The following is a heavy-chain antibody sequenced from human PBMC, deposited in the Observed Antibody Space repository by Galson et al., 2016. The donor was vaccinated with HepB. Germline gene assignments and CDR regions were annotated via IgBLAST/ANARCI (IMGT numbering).Heavy chain of an antibody. Sequence: SVKVSCKASGGTFSTIAVSWVRQAPGQGLEWMGGIIPVFHAPKYAQQFQGRVTITADESTSTAYMDLSSLRFEDTAVYYCARGTTMDYLYFDFWGQGTLVTVSS. D-gene: IGHD3/OR15-3a*01. CDR3: ARGTTMDYLYFDF. V-gene: IGHV1-69*13. J-gene: IGHJ4*02. CDR1: GGTFSTIA. CDR2: IIPVFHAP.